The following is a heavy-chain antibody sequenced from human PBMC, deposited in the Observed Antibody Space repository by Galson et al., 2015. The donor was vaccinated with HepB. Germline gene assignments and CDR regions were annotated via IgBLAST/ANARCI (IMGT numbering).Heavy chain of an antibody. J-gene: IGHJ4*02. D-gene: IGHD6-6*01. Sequence: SLRLSCAASGFTFSSYCMSWVRQAPGKGLEWVADIKQDGSEKYYVDSVKGRFTISRDNSKNSLYLQMNSLRAEDTAVYYCARDHDSVEYSSSSDYWGQGTLVTVSS. V-gene: IGHV3-7*03. CDR3: ARDHDSVEYSSSSDY. CDR1: GFTFSSYC. CDR2: IKQDGSEK.